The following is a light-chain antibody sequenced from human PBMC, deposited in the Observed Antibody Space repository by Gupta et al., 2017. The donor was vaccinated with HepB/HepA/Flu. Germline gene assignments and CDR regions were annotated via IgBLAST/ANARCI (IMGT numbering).Light chain of an antibody. CDR2: YDS. Sequence: SYVLTQPPSVSVAPGKTARITCGRNNIGNKSVHWYQQKPGQAPVLFMYYDSGRPSGIPERFSGSKFGNTATLTISRVEAGDEADYFCQVWDGSSYHVVFGGGTKLTVL. J-gene: IGLJ2*01. CDR3: QVWDGSSYHVV. CDR1: NIGNKS. V-gene: IGLV3-21*04.